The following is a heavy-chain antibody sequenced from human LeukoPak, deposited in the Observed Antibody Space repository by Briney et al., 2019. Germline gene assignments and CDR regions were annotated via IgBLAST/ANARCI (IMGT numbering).Heavy chain of an antibody. CDR3: ARLVGNGDYVGH. Sequence: GGSLRLSCAASGFTFSDCYMSWIRQAPGKGLEWISYISSSTSYTNYADSVKGRFTISRDNAKNSLYLQMNSLRAEDTAVYYCARLVGNGDYVGHWGQGTLVTVSS. V-gene: IGHV3-11*06. CDR2: ISSSTSYT. CDR1: GFTFSDCY. J-gene: IGHJ4*02. D-gene: IGHD4-17*01.